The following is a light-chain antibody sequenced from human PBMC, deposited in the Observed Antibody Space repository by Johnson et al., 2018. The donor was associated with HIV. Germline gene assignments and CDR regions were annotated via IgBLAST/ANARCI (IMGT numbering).Light chain of an antibody. V-gene: IGLV1-51*02. Sequence: QSVLTQPPSVSAAPGQKVTISCSGSSSNIGNNYVSWYQQLPGTAPKLLIYENNTRPSGIPDRFSGSKSGTSAPLGITGLQPGDESYYSCGTWDSSLRAAVFGTGTKFTV. CDR2: ENN. CDR3: GTWDSSLRAAV. CDR1: SSNIGNNY. J-gene: IGLJ1*01.